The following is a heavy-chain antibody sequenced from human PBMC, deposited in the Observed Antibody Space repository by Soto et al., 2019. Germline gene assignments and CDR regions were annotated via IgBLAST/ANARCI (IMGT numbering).Heavy chain of an antibody. D-gene: IGHD2-8*02. Sequence: EVQLLESGGGLVRPGGSLRLSCAASGFAFSSYAMTWVRQAPGKGLEWVSSISNSGIDTYYADSVRGRFTISRDNSKRALCLQVTSLRAEDTAVHDCAKPKGGHWSCCADFDTWGQGTMVTVSS. CDR3: AKPKGGHWSCCADFDT. CDR1: GFAFSSYA. CDR2: ISNSGIDT. V-gene: IGHV3-23*01. J-gene: IGHJ3*02.